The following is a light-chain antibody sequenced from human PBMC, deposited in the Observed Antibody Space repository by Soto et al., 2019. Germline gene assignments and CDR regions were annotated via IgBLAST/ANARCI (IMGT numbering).Light chain of an antibody. CDR1: SSDVGAYNY. Sequence: QSVLTQPASVSGSPGQSITISCTGTSSDVGAYNYVSWYQQHPGEAPKLIIYGVTNRPSGVSYRFSGSKSDYTASLTISGLQAEDEADYYCSSYSTSLLYVFGTGTKVTVL. CDR3: SSYSTSLLYV. V-gene: IGLV2-14*01. CDR2: GVT. J-gene: IGLJ1*01.